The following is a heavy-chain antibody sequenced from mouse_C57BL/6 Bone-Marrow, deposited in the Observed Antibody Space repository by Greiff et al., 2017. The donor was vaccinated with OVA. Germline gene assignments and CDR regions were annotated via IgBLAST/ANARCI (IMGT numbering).Heavy chain of an antibody. CDR2: ISGGGGNT. D-gene: IGHD2-2*01. CDR3: ARHGGYDRYYYAMDD. J-gene: IGHJ4*01. CDR1: GFTFSSYT. V-gene: IGHV5-9*01. Sequence: EVKLEESGGGLVKPGGSLKLSCAASGFTFSSYTMSWVRQTPEKRLEWVATISGGGGNTYYPDSVKGRFTISRDNAKNTLYLQMSRLGSEDTALYYCARHGGYDRYYYAMDDWGQGTSVTVSS.